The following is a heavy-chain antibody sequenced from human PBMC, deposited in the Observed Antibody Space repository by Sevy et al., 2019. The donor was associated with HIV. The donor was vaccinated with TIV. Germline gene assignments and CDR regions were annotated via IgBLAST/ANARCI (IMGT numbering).Heavy chain of an antibody. Sequence: GGSLRLSCAATGFTFSNYAMHWVRQAPGKVMEWVAIIWSDGAYQYHGDSVKGRFTISRDNSKNTLYLQMNNVTVEDTAVYYCARGGYYYDNAAYYALDSWGQGTLVTVSS. J-gene: IGHJ4*02. CDR2: IWSDGAYQ. CDR1: GFTFSNYA. D-gene: IGHD3-22*01. V-gene: IGHV3-33*01. CDR3: ARGGYYYDNAAYYALDS.